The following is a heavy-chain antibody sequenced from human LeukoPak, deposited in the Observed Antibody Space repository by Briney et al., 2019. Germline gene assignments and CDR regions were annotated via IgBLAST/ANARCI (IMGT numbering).Heavy chain of an antibody. Sequence: PSETLSLTCTVSTGSFSYHYWSWIRQPPGKGLEWIGSIYSSGSTNYNPSLKSRVTISVDTSKNQFSPKLTSVTAADTAVYYCARGGGDYYYYMDVWGKGTTVTVSS. J-gene: IGHJ6*03. CDR3: ARGGGDYYYYMDV. CDR1: TGSFSYHY. CDR2: IYSSGST. V-gene: IGHV4-59*11. D-gene: IGHD3-16*01.